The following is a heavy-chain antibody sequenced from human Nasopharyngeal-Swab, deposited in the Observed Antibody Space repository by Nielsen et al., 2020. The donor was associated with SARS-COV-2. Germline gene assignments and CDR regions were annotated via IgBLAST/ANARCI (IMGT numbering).Heavy chain of an antibody. V-gene: IGHV3-9*01. CDR1: GFTFDDYG. J-gene: IGHJ4*02. Sequence: SLKISCAGSGFTFDDYGMNWVRQAPGKGLEWVSGINWNSGDTAYADSVKGRFTISRDNAKNSLYLQMNSLRGEDTALYYCVRGSSFRVVEDFYFDYWGQGTLVTVSS. CDR3: VRGSSFRVVEDFYFDY. CDR2: INWNSGDT. D-gene: IGHD2-15*01.